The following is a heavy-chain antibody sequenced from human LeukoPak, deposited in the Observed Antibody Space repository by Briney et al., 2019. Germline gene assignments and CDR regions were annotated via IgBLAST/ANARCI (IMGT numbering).Heavy chain of an antibody. J-gene: IGHJ4*02. D-gene: IGHD3-3*01. V-gene: IGHV1-69*13. CDR1: GGTFSSYA. Sequence: SVKVSCKASGGTFSSYAISWVRQAPGQGLEWMGGIIPIFGTANYAQKFQGRVTITADESTSTAYMELSSLRSEDTAVYYRARCYDFWSGLYYFDYWGQGTLVTVSS. CDR3: ARCYDFWSGLYYFDY. CDR2: IIPIFGTA.